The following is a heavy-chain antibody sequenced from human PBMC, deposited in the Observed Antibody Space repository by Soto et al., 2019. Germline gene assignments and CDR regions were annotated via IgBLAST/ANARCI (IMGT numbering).Heavy chain of an antibody. D-gene: IGHD6-19*01. CDR3: AVSVIGVAGDFDL. V-gene: IGHV1-58*01. CDR1: GFTFGSSA. CDR2: TVVASGYS. Sequence: LVQSGPDVKKPGTSVKVSCKTSGFTFGSSAVQWVRQVRGQRLGWKGWTVVASGYSNVGRKFQAGVDLTVDLSIKTVFIDMNSMTSEDSAMYFMAVSVIGVAGDFDLWGQGTLVSVSS. J-gene: IGHJ4*02.